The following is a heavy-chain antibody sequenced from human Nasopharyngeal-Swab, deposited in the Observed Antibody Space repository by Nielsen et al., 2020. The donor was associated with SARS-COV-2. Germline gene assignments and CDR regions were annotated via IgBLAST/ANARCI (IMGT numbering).Heavy chain of an antibody. CDR1: GYTFPGYY. J-gene: IGHJ4*02. Sequence: ASVQVSCKASGYTFPGYYMHWVRQAPGQGLEWMGRINPNSGGTNYAQKFQGRVTMTRDTSISTAYMELSRLRSEDTAVYYCARVHRIAAAGFDYWGQGTLVTVSS. V-gene: IGHV1-2*06. CDR2: INPNSGGT. D-gene: IGHD6-13*01. CDR3: ARVHRIAAAGFDY.